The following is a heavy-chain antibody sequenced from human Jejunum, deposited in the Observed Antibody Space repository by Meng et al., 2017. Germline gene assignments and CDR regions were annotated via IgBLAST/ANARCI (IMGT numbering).Heavy chain of an antibody. V-gene: IGHV1-3*01. Sequence: QVKLWESGEGMKKRGASVKVSCKASGYSFTTYAIHWVRQAPGQGLEWMGWINVDTGDTRYSQKFQGRLTITRDTSASTAYLELSSLTSEDTAVYYCARNTVGTTTLDYWGQGTLVTVSS. CDR1: GYSFTTYA. J-gene: IGHJ4*02. CDR2: INVDTGDT. D-gene: IGHD1-26*01. CDR3: ARNTVGTTTLDY.